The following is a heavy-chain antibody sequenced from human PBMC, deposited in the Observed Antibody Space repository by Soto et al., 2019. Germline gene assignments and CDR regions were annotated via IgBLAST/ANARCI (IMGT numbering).Heavy chain of an antibody. CDR3: ARLGVNWYFDL. V-gene: IGHV4-59*08. D-gene: IGHD3-16*01. J-gene: IGHJ2*01. Sequence: QVQLQESGPGLVKPSETLSLTCTVSSGSISSYYWSWIRQPPGKGLEWIGYISYSGSTNNNPSLKSLVTMSVDTSKNLFSLKLSSVTATDTAIYYCARLGVNWYFDLWGRGTLVTVSS. CDR2: ISYSGST. CDR1: SGSISSYY.